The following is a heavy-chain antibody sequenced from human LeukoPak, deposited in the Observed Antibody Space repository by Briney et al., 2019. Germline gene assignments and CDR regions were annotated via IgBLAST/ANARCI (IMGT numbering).Heavy chain of an antibody. V-gene: IGHV3-23*01. D-gene: IGHD5-18*01. Sequence: GGSLRLSCAASGFTFSSYAMSWVRQAPGKGLEWVSAISGRGGSTYYADSVRGRFTISRDNSKTTLYLQMNSLRAEDTAIYYCAKQRGDTAMVTLDYWGLGTLVTVSS. J-gene: IGHJ4*02. CDR1: GFTFSSYA. CDR3: AKQRGDTAMVTLDY. CDR2: ISGRGGST.